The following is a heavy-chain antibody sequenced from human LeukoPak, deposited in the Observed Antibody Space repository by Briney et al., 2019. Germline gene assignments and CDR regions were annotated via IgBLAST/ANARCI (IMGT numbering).Heavy chain of an antibody. Sequence: PSETLSLTCTVSGGSISSSTYYWGWIRQPPGKGLEWIGSIYYSGSTYYNPSLKSRVTISVDTSKNLFSLKLSSVTAADTAVYYCARRTPFNGSGNYEYYFDYWGQGTLVTVSS. CDR2: IYYSGST. CDR3: ARRTPFNGSGNYEYYFDY. D-gene: IGHD3-10*01. CDR1: GGSISSSTYY. J-gene: IGHJ4*02. V-gene: IGHV4-39*01.